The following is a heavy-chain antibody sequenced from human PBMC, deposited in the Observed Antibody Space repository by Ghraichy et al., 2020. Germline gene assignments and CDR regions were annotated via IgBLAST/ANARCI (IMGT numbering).Heavy chain of an antibody. CDR3: ARQSKGSFAGTGCPIDY. D-gene: IGHD2-2*01. Sequence: SETLSLTCTVSGGSISSYYWSWIRQAPGKGLEWLGYTFFRESTNYNPSLQSRVTISVDTPKNKFSLRLTSVTAADTAMYYFARQSKGSFAGTGCPIDYWGQGTLVTVSS. J-gene: IGHJ4*02. V-gene: IGHV4-59*01. CDR2: TFFREST. CDR1: GGSISSYY.